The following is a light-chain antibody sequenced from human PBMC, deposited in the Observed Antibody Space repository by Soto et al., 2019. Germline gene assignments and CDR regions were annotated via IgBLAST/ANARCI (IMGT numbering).Light chain of an antibody. CDR3: QQYDGSLWT. Sequence: EIVMTQSPATLSLSPGERATLSCRASQSVSSSYLAWYQQKPGQAPRLLIFGASNRATGIPDSFSGSGSGTDFTLTISRLEPEDFAVYYCQQYDGSLWTFGQGTKVEIK. CDR2: GAS. J-gene: IGKJ1*01. CDR1: QSVSSSY. V-gene: IGKV3-20*01.